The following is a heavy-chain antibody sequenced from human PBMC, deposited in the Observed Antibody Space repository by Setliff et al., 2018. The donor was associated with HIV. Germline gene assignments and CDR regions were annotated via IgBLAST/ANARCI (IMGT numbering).Heavy chain of an antibody. D-gene: IGHD3-22*01. CDR1: GGSINSYF. V-gene: IGHV4-59*01. CDR2: IYYTGST. J-gene: IGHJ4*02. CDR3: ARLGYNYDSSGHGL. Sequence: PSETLSLTCTVSGGSINSYFWSWIRQPPGEGLEWIAYIYYTGSTNYNPSLKSRVTISVDTSKNQFSLKLSSVTAADTAVYYCARLGYNYDSSGHGLWGQGTLVTVSS.